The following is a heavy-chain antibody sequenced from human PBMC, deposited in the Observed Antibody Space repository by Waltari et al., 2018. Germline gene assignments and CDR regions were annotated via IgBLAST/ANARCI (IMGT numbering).Heavy chain of an antibody. V-gene: IGHV1-24*01. CDR2: VDPEDGEK. Sequence: QVQLVQSGTEVKKPGASVKVSCKVSGTSHTGVSIPWVRRAPGKGLEWMGGVDPEDGEKIYAQKFQGRVTMTEDTSTDTAYMELSRLRSEDTAIYYCATVYCGGGACYKYQYYYGLDVWGQGTTVTV. CDR1: GTSHTGVS. CDR3: ATVYCGGGACYKYQYYYGLDV. D-gene: IGHD2-8*02. J-gene: IGHJ6*02.